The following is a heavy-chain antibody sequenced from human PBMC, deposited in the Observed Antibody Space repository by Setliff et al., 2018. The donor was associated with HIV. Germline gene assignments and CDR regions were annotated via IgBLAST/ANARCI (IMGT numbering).Heavy chain of an antibody. J-gene: IGHJ3*02. V-gene: IGHV4-61*09. Sequence: PSETLSLTCTVSGDSISRDFYYWNWIRQPAGKGLEWIGHIYTNGRTHYNPSLKSRVTISMDTSKNQFSLKLSSVTAADTAVYYCARNDAFDIWGQETLVTVSS. CDR1: GDSISRDFYY. CDR3: ARNDAFDI. CDR2: IYTNGRT.